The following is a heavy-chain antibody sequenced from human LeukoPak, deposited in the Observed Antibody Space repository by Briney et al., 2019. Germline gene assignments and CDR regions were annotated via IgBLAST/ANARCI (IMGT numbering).Heavy chain of an antibody. CDR3: ARGTTIFGVVILDT. D-gene: IGHD3-3*01. J-gene: IGHJ5*02. CDR2: IRPGGNSR. Sequence: ASVKVSCKASGYTFSNFYMHWVRLAPGQGLEWMGFIRPGGNSRTYAQKLQGRVAMTRDTSTSTVYMELNSLRSEDTAMYYCARGTTIFGVVILDTWGQGTLVTVSS. V-gene: IGHV1-46*01. CDR1: GYTFSNFY.